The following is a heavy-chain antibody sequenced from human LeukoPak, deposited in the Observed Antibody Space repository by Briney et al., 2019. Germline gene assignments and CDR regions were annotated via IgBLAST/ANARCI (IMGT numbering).Heavy chain of an antibody. CDR3: ARVWFGELSGWFDP. V-gene: IGHV4-30-2*01. CDR1: GGSISSGGYS. Sequence: SETLSLTCAVSGGSISSGGYSWSWIRQPPGKGPEWIGYIYHSGSTYYNPSLKSRVTISVDRSKNQFSLKLSSVTAADTAVYYCARVWFGELSGWFDPWGQGTLVTVSS. D-gene: IGHD3-10*01. CDR2: IYHSGST. J-gene: IGHJ5*02.